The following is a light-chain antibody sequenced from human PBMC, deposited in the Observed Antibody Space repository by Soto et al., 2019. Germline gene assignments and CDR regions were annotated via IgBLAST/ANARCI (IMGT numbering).Light chain of an antibody. J-gene: IGKJ1*01. Sequence: EIVMTQSPATLSVSPGERATLSCRASQSVSNNLAWYQQKPGQAPRLLIYGASTRATGIAARFRGSGSGTEFTLTVSSLQSEEFAVYYCQQYNTWPRTFGQGTKVEI. CDR3: QQYNTWPRT. CDR1: QSVSNN. CDR2: GAS. V-gene: IGKV3-15*01.